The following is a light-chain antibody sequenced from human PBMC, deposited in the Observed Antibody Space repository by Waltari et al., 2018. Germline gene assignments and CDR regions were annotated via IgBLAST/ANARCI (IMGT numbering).Light chain of an antibody. V-gene: IGKV2D-29*01. CDR3: MQSIQMPLT. CDR1: HGLLHTDGKRY. J-gene: IGKJ4*01. CDR2: EVS. Sequence: DIVMTQTPVSLSVTPGQPASISCNSSHGLLHTDGKRYLYWYLQKPGQPPQLLIHEVSKRYSGVPDRFSGSGSGTDFTLKISRVEAEDVGVYYCMQSIQMPLTFGGGTKVEIK.